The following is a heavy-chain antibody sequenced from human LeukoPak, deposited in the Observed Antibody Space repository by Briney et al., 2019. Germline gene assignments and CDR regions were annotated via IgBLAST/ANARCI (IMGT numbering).Heavy chain of an antibody. Sequence: ASVKVSCKASGYTFTSYGISWVRQAPGQGLEWMGKITPVIDVSKYAQKFQGRLTITADKSTATVYMELSGLKSDDTAVYYCARVNLRGSQYNWFDPWGQGTLVTVSS. CDR3: ARVNLRGSQYNWFDP. J-gene: IGHJ5*02. V-gene: IGHV1-18*01. CDR2: ITPVIDVS. CDR1: GYTFTSYG. D-gene: IGHD1-26*01.